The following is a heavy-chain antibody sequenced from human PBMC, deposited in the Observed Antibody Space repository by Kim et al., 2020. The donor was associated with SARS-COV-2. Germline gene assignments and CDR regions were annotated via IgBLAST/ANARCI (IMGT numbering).Heavy chain of an antibody. D-gene: IGHD5-12*01. Sequence: ASVKVSCKASGYTFSSYGISWVRQAPGQGLEWMAWSDAYNDDTNFAQKFRDRVTLTTDTSTSTAYMELRSLTSDDTAVYYCARDWDISAERDYFDPWGQGTLVTVSS. CDR2: SDAYNDDT. CDR3: ARDWDISAERDYFDP. J-gene: IGHJ5*02. CDR1: GYTFSSYG. V-gene: IGHV1-18*01.